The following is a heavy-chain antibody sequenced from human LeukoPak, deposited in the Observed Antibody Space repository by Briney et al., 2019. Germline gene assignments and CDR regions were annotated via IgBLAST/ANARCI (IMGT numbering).Heavy chain of an antibody. V-gene: IGHV4-30-4*08. Sequence: NASQTLSLTCTVSGGSISSGGYYWSWIRQHPGKGLEWIGYIYYSGSTYYNPSLKSRVTISVDTSKNQFSLKLTSVTAADTAVYYCARGGPTTLLFDSWGQGTLVTVSS. D-gene: IGHD1-26*01. J-gene: IGHJ4*02. CDR2: IYYSGST. CDR1: GGSISSGGYY. CDR3: ARGGPTTLLFDS.